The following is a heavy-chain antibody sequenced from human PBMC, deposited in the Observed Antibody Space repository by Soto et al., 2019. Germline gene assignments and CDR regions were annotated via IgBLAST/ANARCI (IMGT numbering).Heavy chain of an antibody. V-gene: IGHV1-3*05. CDR2: IDAGNGNT. J-gene: IGHJ6*02. CDR3: AREPSYYGMDV. Sequence: QVQRVQSGAEEKKPGASVKASCKASGYTFTSYAMHWVRQAPGQRLEWMGWIDAGNGNTKYSQKVQGRVTNTRDTAASTEYMALSSLRSEGTAVYYCAREPSYYGMDVWGQGTTVTVSS. CDR1: GYTFTSYA.